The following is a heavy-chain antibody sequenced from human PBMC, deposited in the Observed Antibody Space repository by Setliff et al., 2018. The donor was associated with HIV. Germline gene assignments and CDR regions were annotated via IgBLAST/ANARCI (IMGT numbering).Heavy chain of an antibody. CDR3: VRVTSSSTGYNYYYGMDV. D-gene: IGHD6-6*01. V-gene: IGHV1-3*01. Sequence: ASVKVSCKASGYTFSTYAMHWVRQAPGQRLEWMGWINAGNGNTKYSQKFQGRVTITRDTSASTAYMEVSSLRSEDTAVYYCVRVTSSSTGYNYYYGMDVWGQGTKVTVSS. CDR2: INAGNGNT. CDR1: GYTFSTYA. J-gene: IGHJ6*02.